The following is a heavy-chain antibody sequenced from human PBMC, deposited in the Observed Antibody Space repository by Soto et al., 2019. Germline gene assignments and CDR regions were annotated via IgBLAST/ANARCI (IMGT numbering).Heavy chain of an antibody. CDR2: IYYSGST. V-gene: IGHV4-39*01. CDR3: ARHGETTVTTWYYFDY. D-gene: IGHD4-17*01. J-gene: IGHJ4*02. CDR1: GGSISSSSYY. Sequence: QLQLQESGPGLVKPSETLSLTCTVSGGSISSSSYYWGWIRQPPGKGLEWIGSIYYSGSTYYNPSLVSRVTVSVGTSKNQFSLKLSSVTAADTAVYYFARHGETTVTTWYYFDYWGQGTLVTVSS.